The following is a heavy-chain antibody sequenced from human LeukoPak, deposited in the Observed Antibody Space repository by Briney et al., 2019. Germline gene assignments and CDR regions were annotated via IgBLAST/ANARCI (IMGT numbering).Heavy chain of an antibody. CDR2: INSNGGIT. CDR3: VKGVAARLDY. V-gene: IGHV3-64D*09. CDR1: GFTFSSYA. J-gene: IGHJ4*02. D-gene: IGHD6-6*01. Sequence: SGGSLRLSCSASGFTFSSYAMHWVRQAPGKGLEYVSAINSNGGITFYADSMKGRFTISRDDSKNTLYLQMSSLRAEDTAIYYCVKGVAARLDYWAREPWSPSPQ.